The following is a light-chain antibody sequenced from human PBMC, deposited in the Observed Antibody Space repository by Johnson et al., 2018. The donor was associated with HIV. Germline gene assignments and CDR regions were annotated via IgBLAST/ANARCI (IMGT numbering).Light chain of an antibody. J-gene: IGLJ1*01. Sequence: HSVLTQPPSVSAAPGQKVTISCSGSSSNIGNNYVSWYQQFPGTAPKLLIYDNNKRPSGIPDRLSGSKSGTSATLGITGLQTGDEADYYCGTWDSSLSAGGVFGTGTKVTVL. V-gene: IGLV1-51*01. CDR2: DNN. CDR3: GTWDSSLSAGGV. CDR1: SSNIGNNY.